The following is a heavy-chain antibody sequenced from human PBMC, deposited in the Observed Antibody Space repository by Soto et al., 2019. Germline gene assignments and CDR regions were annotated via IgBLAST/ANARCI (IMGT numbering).Heavy chain of an antibody. J-gene: IGHJ5*02. CDR3: AGGGVQFIFDP. CDR2: IYYSGST. CDR1: GGSVSSGSYY. V-gene: IGHV4-61*01. D-gene: IGHD2-8*02. Sequence: QVQLQESGPGLVKPSETLSLTCTVSGGSVSSGSYYWSWIRQPPGKGLEWIGYIYYSGSTNYNPSLMGRVTIPVDTSKNQFSMKLSSVTAADTAVYYCAGGGVQFIFDPWGQGTLVTVSS.